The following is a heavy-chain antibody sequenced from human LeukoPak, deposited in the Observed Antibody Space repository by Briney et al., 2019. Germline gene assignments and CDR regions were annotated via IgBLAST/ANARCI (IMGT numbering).Heavy chain of an antibody. CDR3: ARRYPGIAAASSFDP. J-gene: IGHJ5*02. D-gene: IGHD6-13*01. V-gene: IGHV3-21*01. CDR2: ITSSSSYI. CDR1: GFTFSNAW. Sequence: PGGSLRLSCAASGFTFSNAWMSWVRQAPGKGLEWVSSITSSSSYIYYADSVKGRFTISRDNAKNSLYLQMNSLRAEDTAVYYCARRYPGIAAASSFDPWGQGTLVTVSS.